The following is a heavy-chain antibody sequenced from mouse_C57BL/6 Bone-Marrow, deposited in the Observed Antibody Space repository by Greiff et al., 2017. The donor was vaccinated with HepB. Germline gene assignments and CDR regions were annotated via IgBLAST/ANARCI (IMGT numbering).Heavy chain of an antibody. CDR1: GYSFTGYF. D-gene: IGHD2-1*01. Sequence: EVQLQESGPELVKPGDSVKISCKASGYSFTGYFMNWVMQSHGKSLEWIGRINPYNGDTFYNQKFKGKATLTVDKSSRTAHMELRSLTSEDSAVYYCARMNGNYVDYFDYWGQGTTLTVSS. CDR2: INPYNGDT. V-gene: IGHV1-20*01. CDR3: ARMNGNYVDYFDY. J-gene: IGHJ2*01.